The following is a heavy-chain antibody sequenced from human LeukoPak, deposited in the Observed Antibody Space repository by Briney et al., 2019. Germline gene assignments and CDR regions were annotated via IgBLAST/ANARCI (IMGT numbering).Heavy chain of an antibody. D-gene: IGHD3-9*01. V-gene: IGHV3-11*01. CDR3: ARSIGLTGGGVDV. Sequence: GGSLRLSCAASGFTFSDYYMTWIRQAPGKGLEWVSYITNGGSTIHHADSVKGRFTISRDNAKKTLYLQMNSLRAEDTAVYYCARSIGLTGGGVDVWGQGTTVTVSS. CDR1: GFTFSDYY. CDR2: ITNGGSTI. J-gene: IGHJ6*02.